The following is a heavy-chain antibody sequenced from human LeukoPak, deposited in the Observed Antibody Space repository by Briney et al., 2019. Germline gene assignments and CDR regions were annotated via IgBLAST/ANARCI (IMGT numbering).Heavy chain of an antibody. CDR2: ISYDGSNK. CDR3: AKDYSGSSSWIDY. Sequence: PGGSLRLSCAASGFTFSSYGMHWVRQAPGKGLEWVAVISYDGSNKYYADSVKGRFTISRDNSKNTLYLQMNSLRAEDTAVYYCAKDYSGSSSWIDYWGQGTLVTVSS. D-gene: IGHD6-13*01. CDR1: GFTFSSYG. V-gene: IGHV3-30*18. J-gene: IGHJ4*02.